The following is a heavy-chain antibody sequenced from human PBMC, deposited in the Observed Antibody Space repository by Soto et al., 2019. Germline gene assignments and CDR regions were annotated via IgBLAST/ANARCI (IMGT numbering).Heavy chain of an antibody. CDR3: ANAREYNYALDH. Sequence: PGGSLRLSCAASGFTFDDYVMHWVRQAPGKGLEWVASVNWNGRTTLYAAAVKGRFSVSRDNGKNSLYLEMTSLRPNDTALYFCANAREYNYALDHWGQGILVTVYS. CDR2: VNWNGRTT. J-gene: IGHJ4*02. CDR1: GFTFDDYV. V-gene: IGHV3-9*01. D-gene: IGHD2-2*01.